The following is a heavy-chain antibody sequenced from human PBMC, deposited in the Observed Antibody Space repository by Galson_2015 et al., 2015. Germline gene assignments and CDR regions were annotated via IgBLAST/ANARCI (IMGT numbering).Heavy chain of an antibody. D-gene: IGHD2-2*01. CDR3: AFYHPLSNCFDY. J-gene: IGHJ4*02. CDR1: GFPVSSNY. Sequence: SLRLSCAASGFPVSSNYMSWVRQAPGKGLEWVSSLYSGGGTNSADSVKGRFAISRDTSKNTLYLQMNSLRVEDTAMYYCAFYHPLSNCFDYWGQGALVTVSS. V-gene: IGHV3-53*01. CDR2: LYSGGGT.